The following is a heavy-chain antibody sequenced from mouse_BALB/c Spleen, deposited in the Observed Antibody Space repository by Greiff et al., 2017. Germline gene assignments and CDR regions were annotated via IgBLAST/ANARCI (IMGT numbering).Heavy chain of an antibody. CDR1: GDSITSGY. Sequence: EVMLVESGPSLVQPSQTLSLTCSVTGDSITSGYWNWIRKFPGNKLEYMGYISYSGSTYYNPSLKSRISITRDTSKNQYYLQLNSVTTEDTATYYCARFGGNHWYFDVWGAGTTVTVSS. J-gene: IGHJ1*01. CDR3: ARFGGNHWYFDV. CDR2: ISYSGST. V-gene: IGHV3-8*02. D-gene: IGHD2-1*01.